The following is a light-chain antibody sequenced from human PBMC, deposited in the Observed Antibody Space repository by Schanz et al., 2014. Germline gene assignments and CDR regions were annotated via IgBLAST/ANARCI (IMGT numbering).Light chain of an antibody. J-gene: IGKJ4*01. CDR1: QSVASN. CDR2: GTS. CDR3: QQYDNVPPT. Sequence: EVVMTQSPATLSVSPGERATLSCRASQSVASNLAWYQQKPGQAPRLLIYGTSTRATGIPARFSGSGSGTEFTLTISRLEPEDFATYYCQQYDNVPPTFGGGTKVEIK. V-gene: IGKV3D-15*01.